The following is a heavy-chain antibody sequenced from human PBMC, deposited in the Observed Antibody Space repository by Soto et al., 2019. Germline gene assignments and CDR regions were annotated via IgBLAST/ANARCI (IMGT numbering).Heavy chain of an antibody. V-gene: IGHV1-18*01. Sequence: QVQLVQSGAEVKQPGASVKVSCKVSGYTFVSYGIAWVRQAPRQGLEWMGWISPYNGNTNYAQKLQGRVTMTTDTTTSTAYMDLTSLRSDDTAVYYCVRDQYFFDSSGYYDYWGQGTLVTVSS. D-gene: IGHD3-22*01. CDR1: GYTFVSYG. CDR2: ISPYNGNT. J-gene: IGHJ4*02. CDR3: VRDQYFFDSSGYYDY.